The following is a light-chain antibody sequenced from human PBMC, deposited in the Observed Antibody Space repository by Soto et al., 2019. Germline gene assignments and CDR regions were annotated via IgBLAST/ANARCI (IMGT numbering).Light chain of an antibody. J-gene: IGKJ1*01. CDR3: QQYSTYSRT. Sequence: IQMTKAPSILSASVGDRVTITCRASQSIGSWLAWYQHKPGKAPKLLIYKASSLESGVPLRFSGSGSGTEFTLTISTLQRDDFATYYCQQYSTYSRTSGQGPKVDI. CDR2: KAS. V-gene: IGKV1-5*03. CDR1: QSIGSW.